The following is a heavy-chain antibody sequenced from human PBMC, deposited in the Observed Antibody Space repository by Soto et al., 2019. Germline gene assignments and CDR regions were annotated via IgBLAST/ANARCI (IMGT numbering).Heavy chain of an antibody. D-gene: IGHD3-22*01. CDR1: GGTFSSYA. Sequence: SVKVTCKASGGTFSSYAISWVRQAPGQGLEWMGGIIPIFGTANYAQKFQGRVTITADESTSTAYMELSSLRSEDTAVYYCARDKVEYYDSSGYPFDYWGQGTLVTVSS. CDR2: IIPIFGTA. CDR3: ARDKVEYYDSSGYPFDY. J-gene: IGHJ4*02. V-gene: IGHV1-69*13.